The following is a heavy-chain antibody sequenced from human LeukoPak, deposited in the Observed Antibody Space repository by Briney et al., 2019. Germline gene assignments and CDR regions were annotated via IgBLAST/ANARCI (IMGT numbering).Heavy chain of an antibody. CDR1: GGTFSSYA. CDR3: ARIKDSDYYDSSGYYPKGFDP. V-gene: IGHV1-69*01. Sequence: ASVKVSCTASGGTFSSYAISWVRQAPGQGLEWMGGIIPIFGTANYAQKFQGRVTITADESTSTAYMELSSLRSEDTAVYYCARIKDSDYYDSSGYYPKGFDPWGQGTLVTVSS. D-gene: IGHD3-22*01. J-gene: IGHJ5*02. CDR2: IIPIFGTA.